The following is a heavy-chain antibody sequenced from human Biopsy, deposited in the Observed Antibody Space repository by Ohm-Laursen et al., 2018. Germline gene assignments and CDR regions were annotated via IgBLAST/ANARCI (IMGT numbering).Heavy chain of an antibody. CDR1: GDSISSYY. V-gene: IGHV4-59*08. D-gene: IGHD3-22*01. Sequence: SETLSLTCTVSGDSISSYYWSWIRQPLGKGLEWIGYVSYSGNTKYNPSLKSRVIISADTSKNQFSLKLSSVTAADTAMYYCAAYYYDSSGYFYAFHYWGQGTLVTVSS. J-gene: IGHJ4*02. CDR3: AAYYYDSSGYFYAFHY. CDR2: VSYSGNT.